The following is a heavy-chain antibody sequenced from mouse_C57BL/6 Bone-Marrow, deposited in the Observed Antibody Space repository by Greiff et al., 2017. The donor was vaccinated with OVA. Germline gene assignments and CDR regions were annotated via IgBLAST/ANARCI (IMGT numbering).Heavy chain of an antibody. CDR3: ARKATVVALPFGY. V-gene: IGHV5-17*01. CDR1: GFTFRDYG. Sequence: DVKLVESGGGLVQPGGSLKLSCAASGFTFRDYGMHWVRQAPEKGLEWVAYISSGSSTFSYADTVKGRFPISIANANNTLILHMPSLRSAATDTSYYARKATVVALPFGYWCEGTPLTDSP. CDR2: ISSGSSTF. J-gene: IGHJ2*01. D-gene: IGHD1-1*01.